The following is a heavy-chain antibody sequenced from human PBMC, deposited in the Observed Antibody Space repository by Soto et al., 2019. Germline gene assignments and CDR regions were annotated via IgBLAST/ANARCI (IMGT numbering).Heavy chain of an antibody. Sequence: EVQLVESGGGLVQPGGSLRLSCAASGFTFSSYWMNWVRQAPGKGLEWVANIKQDGSEKYYVDSVKGRFTISRDNTKNSLDLQMNRLRAEDTAVYYCAREQLQVVIPDYWGQGTLVTVSS. CDR1: GFTFSSYW. V-gene: IGHV3-7*01. CDR2: IKQDGSEK. J-gene: IGHJ4*02. D-gene: IGHD6-13*01. CDR3: AREQLQVVIPDY.